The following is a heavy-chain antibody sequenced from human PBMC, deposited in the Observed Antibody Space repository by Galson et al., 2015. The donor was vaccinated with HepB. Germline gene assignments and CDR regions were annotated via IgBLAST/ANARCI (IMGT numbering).Heavy chain of an antibody. CDR1: GFTFSSYS. V-gene: IGHV3-21*01. CDR3: ARGGSSWYGKGSSFDY. Sequence: SLRLSCAASGFTFSSYSMNWVRQAPGKGLEWVSSISSSSSYIYYADSVKGRFTIPRDNAKNSLYLQMNSLRAEDTAVYYCARGGSSWYGKGSSFDYWGQGTLVTVSS. J-gene: IGHJ4*02. CDR2: ISSSSSYI. D-gene: IGHD6-13*01.